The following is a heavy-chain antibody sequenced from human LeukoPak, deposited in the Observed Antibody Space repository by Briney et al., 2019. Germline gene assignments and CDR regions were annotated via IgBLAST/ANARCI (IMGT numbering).Heavy chain of an antibody. D-gene: IGHD2/OR15-2a*01. CDR1: SGSMTMY. J-gene: IGHJ6*02. CDR2: IYDSGST. CDR3: AKGGSTNFYYGDV. Sequence: PSETLSLTCSVSSGSMTMYWTWIRQPPGKGLEWIGDIYDSGSTRYNTSLESRVTISVDTSKNQFSLKLSSVTAADTAVYYCAKGGSTNFYYGDVWGQGTTVTVSS. V-gene: IGHV4-59*01.